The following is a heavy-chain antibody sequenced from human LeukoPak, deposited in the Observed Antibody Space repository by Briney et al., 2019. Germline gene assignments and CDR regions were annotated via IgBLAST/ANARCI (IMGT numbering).Heavy chain of an antibody. V-gene: IGHV1-18*01. CDR3: ATYQLPRHDAFDI. CDR2: ISAYNGNT. D-gene: IGHD2-2*01. J-gene: IGHJ3*02. CDR1: GYTFTSYG. Sequence: ASVKVSCKASGYTFTSYGISWVRQAPGQGLEWMGWISAYNGNTNYAQKLQGRVTMTRNTSISTAYMELSSLRSEDTAVYYCATYQLPRHDAFDIWGQGTMVTVSS.